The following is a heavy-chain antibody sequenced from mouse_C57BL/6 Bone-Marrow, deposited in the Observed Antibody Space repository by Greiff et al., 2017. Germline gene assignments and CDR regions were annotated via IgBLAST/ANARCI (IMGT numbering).Heavy chain of an antibody. CDR3: ASRVFYYYGSSLYAMDY. D-gene: IGHD1-1*01. Sequence: LQQSGAELARPGASVKLSCKASGYTFTSYGISWVKQRTGQGLEWIGEIYPRSGNTYYNEKFKGKATLTADKSSSTAYMELRSLTSEDSAVYFCASRVFYYYGSSLYAMDYWGQGTSVTVSS. J-gene: IGHJ4*01. V-gene: IGHV1-81*01. CDR2: IYPRSGNT. CDR1: GYTFTSYG.